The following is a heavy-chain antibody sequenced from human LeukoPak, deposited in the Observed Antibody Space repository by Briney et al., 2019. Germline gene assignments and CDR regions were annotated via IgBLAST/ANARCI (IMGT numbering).Heavy chain of an antibody. CDR1: GYTFSSYS. CDR2: ISSSSSYI. V-gene: IGHV3-21*01. J-gene: IGHJ5*02. CDR3: ARDQDYYDSSGPTNWFDP. Sequence: GGSLRLSCAASGYTFSSYSINWVRQAPGKGPEWVSSISSSSSYIYYADSVKGRFTISRDNAKNSLYLQMNSLRAEDTAVYYCARDQDYYDSSGPTNWFDPWGQGTLVTVSS. D-gene: IGHD3-22*01.